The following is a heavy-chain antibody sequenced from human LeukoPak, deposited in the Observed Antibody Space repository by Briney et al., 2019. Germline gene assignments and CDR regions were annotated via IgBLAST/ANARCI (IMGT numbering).Heavy chain of an antibody. CDR1: GGSISSSSYY. D-gene: IGHD3-3*01. CDR3: ARHRDPYYDFWSGYYTLDYYYGMDV. CDR2: IYYSGST. Sequence: SETLSLTCTVSGGSISSSSYYWGWIRQPPGKGLEWIGSIYYSGSTYYNPSLKSRVTISVDTSKNQFSLKLSSVTAADTAVYYCARHRDPYYDFWSGYYTLDYYYGMDVWGQGTTVTVSS. V-gene: IGHV4-39*01. J-gene: IGHJ6*02.